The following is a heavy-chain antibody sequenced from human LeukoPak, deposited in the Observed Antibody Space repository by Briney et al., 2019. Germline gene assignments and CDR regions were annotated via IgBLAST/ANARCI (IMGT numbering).Heavy chain of an antibody. Sequence: GGSLRLSCAASGFTFSSYEMNWVRQAPGKGLEWVSYISSSGSTIYYADSVKGRFTISRDNAKHSLYLQMNSLRAEDTAVYYCASRLAYCGGDCYSDFDYWGQGTLVTVSS. D-gene: IGHD2-21*02. J-gene: IGHJ4*02. CDR3: ASRLAYCGGDCYSDFDY. CDR2: ISSSGSTI. CDR1: GFTFSSYE. V-gene: IGHV3-48*03.